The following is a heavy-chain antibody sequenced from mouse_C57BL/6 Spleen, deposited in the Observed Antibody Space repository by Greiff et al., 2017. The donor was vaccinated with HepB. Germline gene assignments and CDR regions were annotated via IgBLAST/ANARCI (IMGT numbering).Heavy chain of an antibody. CDR1: GYAFSSSW. V-gene: IGHV1-82*01. J-gene: IGHJ3*01. CDR2: IYPGDGDT. CDR3: ALGYYGSSFWFAY. D-gene: IGHD1-1*01. Sequence: VQGVESGPELVKPGASVKISCKASGYAFSSSWMNWVKQRPGKGLEWIGRIYPGDGDTNYNGKFKGKATLTADKSSSTAYMQLSSLTSEDSAVYFCALGYYGSSFWFAYWGQGTLVTVSA.